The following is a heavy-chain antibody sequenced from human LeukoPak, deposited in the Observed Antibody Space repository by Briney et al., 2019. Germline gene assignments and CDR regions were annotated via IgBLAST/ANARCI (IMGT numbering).Heavy chain of an antibody. V-gene: IGHV3-66*02. D-gene: IGHD4-23*01. CDR1: GLSVSNNY. CDR2: IYTSGGT. Sequence: GGSLRLSCVASGLSVSNNYMSWVRQAPGKGFEWVSVIYTSGGTYYADSVKGRFTISRDNSKNTLYLQMNSLRAEDTAVYYCATRADTVAKPMWNYWGQGTLVTVSS. J-gene: IGHJ4*02. CDR3: ATRADTVAKPMWNY.